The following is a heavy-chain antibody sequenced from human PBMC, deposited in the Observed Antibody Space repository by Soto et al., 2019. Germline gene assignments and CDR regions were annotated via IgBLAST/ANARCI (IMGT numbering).Heavy chain of an antibody. CDR1: GGSFSGYY. CDR3: ARGWGRIFDY. D-gene: IGHD7-27*01. CDR2: INHSGST. V-gene: IGHV4-34*01. J-gene: IGHJ4*02. Sequence: QVQLQQGGAGLLKPSETLSLTCAVYGGSFSGYYWNWIRQPPGKGLEWIGEINHSGSTNYNPSLKSLVTLSVDTSKNQFSLKLSSVTAADTAVYYCARGWGRIFDYWGQGTLVIVSS.